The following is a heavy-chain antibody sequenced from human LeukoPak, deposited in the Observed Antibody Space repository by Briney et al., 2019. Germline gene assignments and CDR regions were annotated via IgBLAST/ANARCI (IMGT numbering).Heavy chain of an antibody. Sequence: SETLSLTCTVSGGSISSGGYYWSWIRQHPGKGLEWIGYIYYSGSTYYNPSLKSRVTISVDTSKNQFSLKLSSETAADTAVYYCARVNYYGSGSYQYYFDYWGQGTLVTVSS. CDR1: GGSISSGGYY. J-gene: IGHJ4*02. CDR2: IYYSGST. D-gene: IGHD3-10*01. CDR3: ARVNYYGSGSYQYYFDY. V-gene: IGHV4-31*03.